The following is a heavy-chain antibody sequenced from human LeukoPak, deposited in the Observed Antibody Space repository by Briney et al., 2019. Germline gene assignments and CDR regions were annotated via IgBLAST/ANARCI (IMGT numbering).Heavy chain of an antibody. V-gene: IGHV3-7*01. J-gene: IGHJ5*02. Sequence: GGSLRLSCAASGFSFSEKYMCWVRQAPGKGLEWVANIKQDGSEKYYVDSVKGRFTISRDNAKNSLYLQMNSLRAEDTAVYYCAREYYYDSSGYSVRWFDPWGQGTLVTVSS. CDR3: AREYYYDSSGYSVRWFDP. CDR2: IKQDGSEK. D-gene: IGHD3-22*01. CDR1: GFSFSEKY.